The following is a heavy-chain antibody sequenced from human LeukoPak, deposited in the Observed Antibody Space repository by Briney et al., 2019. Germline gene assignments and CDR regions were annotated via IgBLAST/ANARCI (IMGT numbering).Heavy chain of an antibody. CDR3: ATPSGYSSGWSANSYYYYGMDV. J-gene: IGHJ6*02. D-gene: IGHD6-19*01. CDR1: VGTGSSYA. CDR2: GIPIFGTA. Sequence: GSSVKVSCKASVGTGSSYAINWVRQAPGQGLELMGGGIPIFGTANYAQKFQGRVTITADESTSTAYMELRSLRSEDTAVYYCATPSGYSSGWSANSYYYYGMDVWGQGTTVTVSS. V-gene: IGHV1-69*13.